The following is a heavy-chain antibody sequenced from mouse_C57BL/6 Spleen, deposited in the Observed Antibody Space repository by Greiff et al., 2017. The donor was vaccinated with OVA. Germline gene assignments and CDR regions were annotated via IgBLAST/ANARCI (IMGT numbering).Heavy chain of an antibody. V-gene: IGHV1-82*01. CDR2: IYPGDGDT. D-gene: IGHD1-1*01. J-gene: IGHJ2*01. Sequence: QVQLKESGPELVKPGASVKISCKASGYSFSSSWMNWVKQRPGKGLEWIGRIYPGDGDTNYNGKFKGKATLTADKSSSTAYMQLSSLTSEDSAVYFCLYYGSSWDYWGQGTTLTVSS. CDR1: GYSFSSSW. CDR3: LYYGSSWDY.